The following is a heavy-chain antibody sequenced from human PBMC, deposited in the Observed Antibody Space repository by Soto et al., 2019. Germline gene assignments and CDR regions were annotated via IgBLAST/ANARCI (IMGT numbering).Heavy chain of an antibody. CDR3: ARGAVVPADAHGGNWFDP. Sequence: ASVKVSCKASGYTFTGYYMHWVRQAPGQGLEWMGWINPNSGGTNYAQKFQGWVTMTRDTSISTAYMELSRLRADDTAVYYCARGAVVPADAHGGNWFDPWGQGTLVTVSS. V-gene: IGHV1-2*04. CDR1: GYTFTGYY. CDR2: INPNSGGT. J-gene: IGHJ5*02. D-gene: IGHD2-2*01.